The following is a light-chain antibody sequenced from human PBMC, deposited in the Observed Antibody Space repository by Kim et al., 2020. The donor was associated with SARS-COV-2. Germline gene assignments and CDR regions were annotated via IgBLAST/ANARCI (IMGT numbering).Light chain of an antibody. Sequence: ASVRSTLPITCRTSQDISSYLAVYQQNTWKAPKLLIYGASTLQSGVPSRFSGSGSVTDFTLTSSSLQPEDFATYCCQQLNSYPPTFGGGTKVDI. CDR2: GAS. CDR3: QQLNSYPPT. V-gene: IGKV1-9*01. J-gene: IGKJ4*01. CDR1: QDISSY.